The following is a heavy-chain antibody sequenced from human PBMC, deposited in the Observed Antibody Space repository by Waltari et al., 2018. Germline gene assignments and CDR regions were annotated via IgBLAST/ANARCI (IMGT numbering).Heavy chain of an antibody. Sequence: QVQLQESGPGLVKPSETLSITCTVSGGSISSYYWSWIRQPPGKGLVWLGYIYYRGSTHSNPSLTIRVTISVDTSKNQFSLKLSSVTAADTAVYYCAIDRVAVAGNLGMDVWGQGTTVTVSS. V-gene: IGHV4-59*01. CDR2: IYYRGST. CDR1: GGSISSYY. D-gene: IGHD6-19*01. J-gene: IGHJ6*02. CDR3: AIDRVAVAGNLGMDV.